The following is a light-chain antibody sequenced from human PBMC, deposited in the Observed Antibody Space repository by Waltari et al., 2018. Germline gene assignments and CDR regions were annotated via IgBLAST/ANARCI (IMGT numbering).Light chain of an antibody. J-gene: IGLJ3*02. CDR2: RNN. CDR3: AAWDDSLSGHWV. Sequence: QSVLTQPPSASGTPGQRVTISCSGSSSNIGSNYVYWYQHLPGTAPKLLIYRNNQRPSGVPYRFSGSKSGTSASLAISGLRSEDEADYYCAAWDDSLSGHWVFGGGTKLTVL. V-gene: IGLV1-47*01. CDR1: SSNIGSNY.